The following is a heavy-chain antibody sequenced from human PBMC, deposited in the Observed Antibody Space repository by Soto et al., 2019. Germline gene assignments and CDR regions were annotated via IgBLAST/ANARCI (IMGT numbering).Heavy chain of an antibody. J-gene: IGHJ6*02. CDR1: GGSISSYY. CDR3: ARENTMVRGVIIRYYYGMDV. CDR2: IYTSGSA. D-gene: IGHD3-10*01. Sequence: LSLTCTVSGGSISSYYWSWIRQPAGKGLEWIGRIYTSGSANYNPSLKSRVTMSVDTSKNQFSLKLSSVTAADTAVYYCARENTMVRGVIIRYYYGMDVWGQGTTVTVSS. V-gene: IGHV4-4*07.